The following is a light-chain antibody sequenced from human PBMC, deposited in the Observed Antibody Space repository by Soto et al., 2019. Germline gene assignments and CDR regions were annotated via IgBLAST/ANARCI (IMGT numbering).Light chain of an antibody. CDR2: DAS. V-gene: IGKV3-20*01. Sequence: EIVLTQSPGTLSLSPGERATLSCRASQSLSSSYLAWYQQKPVQAPRLLIYDASSRATGIPDRFSGSGSGTDFTLTISRLEPEDFAVYYCQLHGSSPPGLTLGPETKVDIK. CDR3: QLHGSSPPGLT. J-gene: IGKJ3*01. CDR1: QSLSSSY.